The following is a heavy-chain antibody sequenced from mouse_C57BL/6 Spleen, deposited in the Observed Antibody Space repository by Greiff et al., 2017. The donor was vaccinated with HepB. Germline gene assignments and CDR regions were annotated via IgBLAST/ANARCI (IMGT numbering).Heavy chain of an antibody. V-gene: IGHV3-1*01. J-gene: IGHJ2*01. D-gene: IGHD1-1*01. CDR2: ISYSGST. CDR1: GYSITSGYD. CDR3: ARGRGYYYGFDY. Sequence: VQLQQSGPGMVKPSQSLSLTCTVTGYSITSGYDWHWIRHFPGNKLEWMGYISYSGSTNYNPSLKSRISITHDTSKNHFFLKLNSVTTEDTATYYCARGRGYYYGFDYWGQGTTLTVSS.